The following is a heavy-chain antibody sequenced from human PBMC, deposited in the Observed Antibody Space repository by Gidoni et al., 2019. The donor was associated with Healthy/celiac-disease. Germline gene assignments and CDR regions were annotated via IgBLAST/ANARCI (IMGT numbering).Heavy chain of an antibody. CDR3: ARDRVGPTRIAAAGIYYYGMDV. V-gene: IGHV1-69*01. CDR2: IIPIFGTA. D-gene: IGHD6-13*01. Sequence: KKPGSSVKVSCKASGGTFSSYAISWVRQAPGQGLEWMGGIIPIFGTANYAQKFQGRVTITADESTSTAYMELSSLRSEDTAVYYCARDRVGPTRIAAAGIYYYGMDVWGQGTTVTVSS. CDR1: GGTFSSYA. J-gene: IGHJ6*02.